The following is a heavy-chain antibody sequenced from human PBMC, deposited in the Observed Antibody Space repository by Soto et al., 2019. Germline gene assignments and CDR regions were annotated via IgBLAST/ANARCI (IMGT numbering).Heavy chain of an antibody. CDR1: GGTFSSYA. V-gene: IGHV1-69*01. J-gene: IGHJ6*02. D-gene: IGHD3-10*01. CDR2: IIPIFGTA. CDR3: ARDPHYYGSALCGMDV. Sequence: QVQLVQSGAEVKKPGSSVKVSCKASGGTFSSYAISWVRQAPGQGLEWMGGIIPIFGTANYAQKFQGRVTITADEPTSTAYMELSSLRSEDTAVYYCARDPHYYGSALCGMDVWGQGTTVTVSS.